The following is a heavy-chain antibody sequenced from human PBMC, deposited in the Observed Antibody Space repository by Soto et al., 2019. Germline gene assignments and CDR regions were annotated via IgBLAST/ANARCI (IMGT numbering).Heavy chain of an antibody. D-gene: IGHD2-2*02. V-gene: IGHV1-69*06. CDR1: GSRFSNYV. Sequence: QVQLVQSGAEVKTPGSSLKVSCKVSGSRFSNYVISWVRQAPGHGLEWLGRIIPIFNSTKYAQSFQGRVTIYADKSTSTASLELSSLRSDDTAVYYCAREGRGKKAGYNGLVSLGYWGQGTLVTVSS. CDR2: IIPIFNST. CDR3: AREGRGKKAGYNGLVSLGY. J-gene: IGHJ4*02.